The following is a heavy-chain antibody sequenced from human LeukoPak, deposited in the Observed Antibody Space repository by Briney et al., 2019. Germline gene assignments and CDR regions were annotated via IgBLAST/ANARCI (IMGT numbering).Heavy chain of an antibody. CDR3: AGRSGDYFDF. V-gene: IGHV3-23*01. Sequence: GSLRLSCAASGFTFSSYVMNWVRQAPGKGLEWVSTIGAGGATTYYADSVKGRFTISRDNSKNTLYLQMNSLRAEDTAVYYCAGRSGDYFDFWGQGTLVTVSS. J-gene: IGHJ4*02. D-gene: IGHD3-3*01. CDR1: GFTFSSYV. CDR2: IGAGGATT.